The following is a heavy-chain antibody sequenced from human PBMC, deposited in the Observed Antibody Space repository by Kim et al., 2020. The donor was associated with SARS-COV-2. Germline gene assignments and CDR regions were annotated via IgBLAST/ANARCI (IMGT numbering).Heavy chain of an antibody. CDR3: ARGKGIWNYGWFDP. V-gene: IGHV5-51*01. D-gene: IGHD1-7*01. J-gene: IGHJ5*02. Sequence: PSFQGQVTISADKSISTAYLQWSSLKASDTAMYYCARGKGIWNYGWFDPWGQGTLVTVSS.